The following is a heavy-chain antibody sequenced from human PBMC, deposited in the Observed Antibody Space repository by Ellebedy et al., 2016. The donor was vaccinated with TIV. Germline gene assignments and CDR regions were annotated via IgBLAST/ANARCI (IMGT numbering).Heavy chain of an antibody. CDR3: ARVFTGPHHCDF. V-gene: IGHV3-7*03. D-gene: IGHD1-14*01. CDR2: IKQDGRDK. CDR1: GSTFSSYW. J-gene: IGHJ4*02. Sequence: GESLKISCADSGSTFSSYWMTWVRQPPGKGLEWVANIKQDGRDKYYVDSVRGRFTISRDNAKNSLYLQMNSLTVEDTAMYYCARVFTGPHHCDFWGLGILVTVSS.